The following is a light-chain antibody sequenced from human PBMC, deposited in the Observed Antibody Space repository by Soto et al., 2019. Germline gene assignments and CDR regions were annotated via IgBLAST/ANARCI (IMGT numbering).Light chain of an antibody. CDR3: QQYNNWPWT. Sequence: EIVLTQSPGTLSLSPLEIATLSYMASQSVSSSYLAWYQQKPGQAPRLLIYGASSRATGIPDRFSGSGSGTDFTLTISSLQSEDLAVYYCQQYNNWPWTFGQGTKVDIK. J-gene: IGKJ1*01. CDR1: QSVSSSY. CDR2: GAS. V-gene: IGKV3-20*01.